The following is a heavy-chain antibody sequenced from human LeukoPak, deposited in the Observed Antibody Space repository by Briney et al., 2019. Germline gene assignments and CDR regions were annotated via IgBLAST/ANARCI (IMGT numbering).Heavy chain of an antibody. Sequence: GGSLRLSCAASGFTFRSYGMSWVRQAPGKGLEWVSAISGSGGTTYYADSVKGRFTISRDNPKNTLYLQITSLRAEDTGVYYCAKDHLPGIVVADRDYWGQGTLVTVSS. J-gene: IGHJ4*02. CDR3: AKDHLPGIVVADRDY. CDR2: ISGSGGTT. V-gene: IGHV3-23*01. D-gene: IGHD6-19*01. CDR1: GFTFRSYG.